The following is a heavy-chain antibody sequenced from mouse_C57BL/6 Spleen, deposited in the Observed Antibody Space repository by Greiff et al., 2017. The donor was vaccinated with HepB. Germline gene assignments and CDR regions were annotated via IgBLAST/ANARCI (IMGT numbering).Heavy chain of an antibody. CDR1: GFNIKNTY. CDR2: IDPANGNT. J-gene: IGHJ2*01. V-gene: IGHV14-3*01. Sequence: VQLKESVAELVRPGASVKLSCTASGFNIKNTYMRWVKQRPEQGLEWIGRIDPANGNTKYAPKFQGKATITADTSSNTAYLQLSSLTSEDTAIYYCAKGYYFDYWGQGTTLTVSS. CDR3: AKGYYFDY.